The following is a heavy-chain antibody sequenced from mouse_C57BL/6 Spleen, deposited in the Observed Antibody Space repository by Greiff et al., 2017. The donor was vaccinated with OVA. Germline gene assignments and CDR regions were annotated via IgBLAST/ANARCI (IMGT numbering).Heavy chain of an antibody. J-gene: IGHJ2*01. V-gene: IGHV1-26*01. Sequence: EVQLQQSGPELVKPGASVKISCKASGYTFTDYYMNWVKQSHGKSLEWIGDINPNNGGTSYNQKFKGKATLTVDKSSSTAYMELRSLTSEDSAVYYCARDTTVVAPGDYFDYWGQGTTLTVSS. CDR3: ARDTTVVAPGDYFDY. CDR2: INPNNGGT. D-gene: IGHD1-1*01. CDR1: GYTFTDYY.